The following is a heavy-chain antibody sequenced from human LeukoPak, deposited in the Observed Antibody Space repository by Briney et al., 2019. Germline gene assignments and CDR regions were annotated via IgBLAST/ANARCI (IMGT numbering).Heavy chain of an antibody. CDR3: ARAYRDAFDI. CDR2: ITSSGSAM. V-gene: IGHV3-11*01. D-gene: IGHD3-16*02. Sequence: GGSLRLSCAASGFTFDDYAMHWARQAPGKGLEWVSYITSSGSAMYYADSVKGRFTISRDNAKNSLYLQMNSLRAEDTAVYSCARAYRDAFDIWGQGTMVTVSS. CDR1: GFTFDDYA. J-gene: IGHJ3*02.